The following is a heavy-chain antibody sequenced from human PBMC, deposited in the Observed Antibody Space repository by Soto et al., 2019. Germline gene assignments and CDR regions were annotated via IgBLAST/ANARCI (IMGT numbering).Heavy chain of an antibody. J-gene: IGHJ6*02. CDR1: GYTFTSYG. CDR2: ISAYNGNT. D-gene: IGHD1-1*01. CDR3: ARDYFHWNYNCYGMDV. V-gene: IGHV1-18*01. Sequence: QVQLVQSGAEVKKPGASVKVSCKASGYTFTSYGISWVRQAPGQGLEWMGWISAYNGNTNYAQKLQGRVTMTTDTSTSTASMELRSLRSDDTAVYYCARDYFHWNYNCYGMDVWGQGTTVTVSS.